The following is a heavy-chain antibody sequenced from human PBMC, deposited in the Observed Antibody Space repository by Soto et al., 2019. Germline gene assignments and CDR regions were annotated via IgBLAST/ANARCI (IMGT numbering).Heavy chain of an antibody. J-gene: IGHJ6*02. CDR2: ISSSCSTI. V-gene: IGHV3-11*01. CDR3: ASDVGYYYYGMDV. CDR1: GFTFSDYY. Sequence: TGGSLRLSCAASGFTFSDYYMSWIRQAPGKGLEWVSYISSSCSTIYYADSVKGRFTISRDNAKNSLYLQMNSLRAEDTAVYYCASDVGYYYYGMDVWGQGTTVTVSS.